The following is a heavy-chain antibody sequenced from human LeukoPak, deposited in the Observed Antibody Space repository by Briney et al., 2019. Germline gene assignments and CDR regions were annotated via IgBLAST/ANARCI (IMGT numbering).Heavy chain of an antibody. D-gene: IGHD2-15*01. J-gene: IGHJ6*03. Sequence: GGSLRLSCAASGFTFSGSAMHWVRQASGKGLEWVGRIRSKAISYATAYAASVKGRFTISRDDSKNTAYLQMNSLKTEDTAVYYCTRQRGCSGGSCYELPNYYYYYMDVWGKGTTVTVSS. V-gene: IGHV3-73*01. CDR2: IRSKAISYAT. CDR1: GFTFSGSA. CDR3: TRQRGCSGGSCYELPNYYYYYMDV.